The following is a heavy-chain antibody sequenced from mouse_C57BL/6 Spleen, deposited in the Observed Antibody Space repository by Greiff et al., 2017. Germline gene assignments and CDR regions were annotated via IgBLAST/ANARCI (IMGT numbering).Heavy chain of an antibody. V-gene: IGHV14-1*01. J-gene: IGHJ4*01. CDR2: FDPEDGDT. CDR1: GFNIQDYY. CDR3: TLDYGSSPLYAMDY. D-gene: IGHD1-1*01. Sequence: EVQLQQSGAELVRPGAPVKLSCTASGFNIQDYYMHWVKQRPEQGLELIGRFDPEDGDTEYAPKFQGKATMTADTSSNTAYLQLSSLTSEDTAVYYGTLDYGSSPLYAMDYWGQGTSVTVSS.